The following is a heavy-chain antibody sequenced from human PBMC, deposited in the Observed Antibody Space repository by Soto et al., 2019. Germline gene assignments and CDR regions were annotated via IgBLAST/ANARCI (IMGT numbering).Heavy chain of an antibody. D-gene: IGHD6-6*01. CDR3: AKELLPSIAARRGYYYYYYGMDV. CDR1: GFTFTNYA. CDR2: ISYDGSNK. V-gene: IGHV3-30*04. Sequence: PGGSLRLSCAASGFTFTNYAMHWVRQAPGKGLEWVAVISYDGSNKYYADSVKGRFTISRDNSKNTLYLQMNSLRAEDTAVYYCAKELLPSIAARRGYYYYYYGMDVWGQGTTVTVSS. J-gene: IGHJ6*02.